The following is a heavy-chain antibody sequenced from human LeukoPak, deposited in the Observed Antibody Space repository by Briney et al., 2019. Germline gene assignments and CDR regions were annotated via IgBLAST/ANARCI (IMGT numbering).Heavy chain of an antibody. V-gene: IGHV3-48*01. J-gene: IGHJ4*02. CDR1: GFTFSSYS. Sequence: PGGSLRLSCAASGFTFSSYSMNWVRQAPGKGPEWVSYISSSSSTIYYADSVKGRFTISRDNAKSSLYLQMNSLRAEDTAVYYCARGKSGSYRARDYWGQGTLVTVSS. CDR2: ISSSSSTI. CDR3: ARGKSGSYRARDY. D-gene: IGHD1-26*01.